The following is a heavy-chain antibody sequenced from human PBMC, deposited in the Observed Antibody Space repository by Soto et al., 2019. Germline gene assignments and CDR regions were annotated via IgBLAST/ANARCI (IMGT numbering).Heavy chain of an antibody. J-gene: IGHJ4*02. CDR1: GFTFSDHY. V-gene: IGHV3-72*01. CDR3: IGSSYGSGWNFAY. CDR2: VRNKANSHTT. D-gene: IGHD6-19*01. Sequence: EVQVVESGGGLVQPGGSLILSCAASGFTFSDHYMDWVRQAPGKGLEWVGRVRNKANSHTTEYAASLKGRFIISRDDSNNSVFLQMNSLETEDSAMYFCIGSSYGSGWNFAYWGQGTQVTVSS.